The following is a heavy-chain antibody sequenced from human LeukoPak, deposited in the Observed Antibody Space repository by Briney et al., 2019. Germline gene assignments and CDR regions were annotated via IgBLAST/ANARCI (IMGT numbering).Heavy chain of an antibody. J-gene: IGHJ4*02. CDR2: IYYSGST. CDR3: ARGSGQWGFDS. V-gene: IGHV4-59*01. Sequence: SETLSLTCTVSGGSIRSYYWSWIRQPPGKGLEWIGYIYYSGSTNYNPSLRSRVTISVDSSKNQFSLKLNTVTAADTAVYYYARGSGQWGFDSWGQGTLVTVSS. CDR1: GGSIRSYY. D-gene: IGHD3-10*01.